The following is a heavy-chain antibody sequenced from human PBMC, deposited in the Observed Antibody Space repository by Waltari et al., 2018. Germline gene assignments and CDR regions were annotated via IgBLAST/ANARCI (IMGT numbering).Heavy chain of an antibody. J-gene: IGHJ4*02. V-gene: IGHV3-48*04. Sequence: EVQLVGSGGGLVQPGGSLDVSCGAFGFTYSKYSMNWVRQAPGKGLEWVSNIISSSSSKEYADSVEGRFTVSRDNAKNTLYLQMNNLRAEDTAVYYCTRGAFDSWGQGTLVTVSS. CDR3: TRGAFDS. CDR1: GFTYSKYS. CDR2: IISSSSSK.